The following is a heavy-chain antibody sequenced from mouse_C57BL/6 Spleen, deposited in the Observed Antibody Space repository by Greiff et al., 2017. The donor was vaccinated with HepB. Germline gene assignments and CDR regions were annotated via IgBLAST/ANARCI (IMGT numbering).Heavy chain of an antibody. CDR3: ASGRNKSIFAY. CDR1: GFSLTSYG. D-gene: IGHD5-1-1*01. J-gene: IGHJ3*01. Sequence: VQLQQSGPGLVAPSQSLSITCTVSGFSLTSYGVDWVRQSPGKGLEWLGVIWGVGSTNYNSALKSRLSISKDNSKSQVFLKMNSLQTDDTAMYYCASGRNKSIFAYWGQGTLVTVSA. CDR2: IWGVGST. V-gene: IGHV2-6*01.